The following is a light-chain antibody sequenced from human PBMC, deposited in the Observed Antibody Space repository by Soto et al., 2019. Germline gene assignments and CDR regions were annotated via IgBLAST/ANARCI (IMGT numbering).Light chain of an antibody. CDR3: GSYAGNNIFL. Sequence: XSVLTQPPSASGSPGQSVTFSCTGTSSDIGAYVSWYQHHPGKAPKLVISEVNKRPSGVPDRFSGSKSGNTASLTVSGLQAEDEADYYCGSYAGNNIFLFGGGNKVTVL. J-gene: IGLJ2*01. CDR1: SSDIGAY. CDR2: EVN. V-gene: IGLV2-8*01.